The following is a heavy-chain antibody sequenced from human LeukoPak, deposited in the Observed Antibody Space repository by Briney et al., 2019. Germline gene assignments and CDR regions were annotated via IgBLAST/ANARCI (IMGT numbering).Heavy chain of an antibody. CDR3: AKTPNYYDSSLPFDY. Sequence: GGSLRLSCAASGFTFSSYSMMWVRQAPGKGLEWVSGISGSGGSTYYADSVKGRFTISRDNSKNTLYLQMNSLRAEDTAVYYCAKTPNYYDSSLPFDYWGQGTLVTVSS. CDR2: ISGSGGST. J-gene: IGHJ4*02. D-gene: IGHD3-22*01. V-gene: IGHV3-23*01. CDR1: GFTFSSYS.